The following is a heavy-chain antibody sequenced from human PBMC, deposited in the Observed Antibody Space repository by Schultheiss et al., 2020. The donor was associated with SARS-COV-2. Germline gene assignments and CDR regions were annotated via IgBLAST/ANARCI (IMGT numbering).Heavy chain of an antibody. V-gene: IGHV1-8*01. J-gene: IGHJ6*02. Sequence: ASVKVSCKASGYTFTSYDINWVRQATGQGLEWMGWMNPNSGNTGYAQKFQGRVTMTRNTSISTAYMELSSLRSEDTAVYYCAKVRLPPFYYGMDVWGQGTTVTVSS. CDR2: MNPNSGNT. CDR1: GYTFTSYD. CDR3: AKVRLPPFYYGMDV.